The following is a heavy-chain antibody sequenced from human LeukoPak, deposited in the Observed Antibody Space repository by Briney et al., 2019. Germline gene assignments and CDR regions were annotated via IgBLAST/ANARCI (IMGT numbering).Heavy chain of an antibody. J-gene: IGHJ4*02. V-gene: IGHV1-18*01. D-gene: IGHD2-15*01. CDR2: ISIGDGRT. CDR1: GYTFNNFG. Sequence: ASVKVSCKTSGYTFNNFGITWVRQAPGQGLEWVGWISIGDGRTHYGRKFQDRVSMTREMSSNTAFLELNSLRSDDTAFYFCSRSYYSSSWYYFDHWGQGTLVTVSS. CDR3: SRSYYSSSWYYFDH.